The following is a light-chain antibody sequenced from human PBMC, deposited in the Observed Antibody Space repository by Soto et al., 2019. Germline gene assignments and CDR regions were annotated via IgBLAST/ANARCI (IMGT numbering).Light chain of an antibody. CDR2: GAS. V-gene: IGKV1-27*01. CDR3: QKYDSAPFT. CDR1: PGIGTY. J-gene: IGKJ3*01. Sequence: DIQMTQSPSSMSASVGDRVTITCRASPGIGTYLAWYRQKPGRVPNLLIYGASTLQSGVPSRFSGSGSGTDFTLTISGLQPEDVATYYWQKYDSAPFTFGPGTKVDL.